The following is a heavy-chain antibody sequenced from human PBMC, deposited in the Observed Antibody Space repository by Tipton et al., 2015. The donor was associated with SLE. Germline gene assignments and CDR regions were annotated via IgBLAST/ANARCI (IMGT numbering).Heavy chain of an antibody. V-gene: IGHV3-9*01. CDR3: VKGGSSSCCNSYYYMDV. D-gene: IGHD6-13*01. CDR2: VSWNSGSL. J-gene: IGHJ6*03. CDR1: GFTFSSYW. Sequence: SLRLSCAASGFTFSSYWMYWVRQAPGKGLEWVSGVSWNSGSLAYVDSVKGRFTISRDNAKNSLYLQMNNLRPEDTAIYFCVKGGSSSCCNSYYYMDVWGKGTTVTVSS.